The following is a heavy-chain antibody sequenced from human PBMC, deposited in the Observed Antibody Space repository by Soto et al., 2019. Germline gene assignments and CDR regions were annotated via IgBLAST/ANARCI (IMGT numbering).Heavy chain of an antibody. CDR1: GGSFSGYY. CDR2: INHSGST. J-gene: IGHJ4*02. Sequence: QVQLQQWGAGLLKPSETLSLTCAVYGGSFSGYYWSWIRQPPGKGLEWIGEINHSGSTNYNPSLKSRVTISVDTSKNQFSLKLSSVTAADTAVYGCARKHYSKARGYFGYWGQGTLVTVSS. D-gene: IGHD4-4*01. V-gene: IGHV4-34*01. CDR3: ARKHYSKARGYFGY.